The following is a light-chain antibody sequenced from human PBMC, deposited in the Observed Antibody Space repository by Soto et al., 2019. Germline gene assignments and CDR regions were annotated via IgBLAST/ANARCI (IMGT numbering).Light chain of an antibody. CDR3: QPYNSYSQA. V-gene: IGKV1-5*03. CDR1: QTISSW. Sequence: DVQMTRSPSTLSGSVGDRVTITCRASQTISSWLAWYQQKPGKAPKLLIYKASTLKSGVPSRFSGSGSGTEFTLTISSLQPDDFATYYCQPYNSYSQAFGHGT. J-gene: IGKJ1*01. CDR2: KAS.